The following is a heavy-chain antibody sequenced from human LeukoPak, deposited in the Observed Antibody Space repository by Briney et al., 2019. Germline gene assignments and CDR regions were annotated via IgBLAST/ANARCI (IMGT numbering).Heavy chain of an antibody. D-gene: IGHD5-18*01. CDR2: ISGTGSAR. CDR1: GFTFSDYT. Sequence: PGGSLRLSCAASGFTFSDYTMNWVRQAPGKGLEWVSYISGTGSARDYADSVKGRFTISRDNAKKSLSLLMNSLRAEDTAVYFCAREARGYSYGARYDIDYWGQGTLVTVSS. CDR3: AREARGYSYGARYDIDY. V-gene: IGHV3-48*01. J-gene: IGHJ4*02.